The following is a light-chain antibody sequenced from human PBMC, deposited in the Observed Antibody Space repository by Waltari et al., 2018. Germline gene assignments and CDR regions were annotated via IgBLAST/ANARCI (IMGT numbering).Light chain of an antibody. J-gene: IGLJ2*01. V-gene: IGLV2-14*03. CDR2: DVS. CDR1: RSDVGGYTS. CDR3: SSYTSSSTLV. Sequence: QSALTQPASVSGSPGQSLTIPCTGRRSDVGGYTSVSWYQQHPGKAPKVMINDVSNRPSWVSNRFSGSKSGNTASLTISGLQAEDEADYYCSSYTSSSTLVFGGGTKLTVL.